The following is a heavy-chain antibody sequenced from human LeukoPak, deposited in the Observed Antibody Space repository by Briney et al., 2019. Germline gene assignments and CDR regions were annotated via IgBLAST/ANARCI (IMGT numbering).Heavy chain of an antibody. CDR3: ARASGYFQH. J-gene: IGHJ1*01. Sequence: SETLSLTCTVSGGSIRSYYWSWIRQPPGKGLEWIGYIHYSGSTNYNPSLKSRVTISVDTSKNQFSLKLSSVTAADTAVYYCARASGYFQHWGQGTLVTVSS. CDR1: GGSIRSYY. D-gene: IGHD6-6*01. V-gene: IGHV4-59*12. CDR2: IHYSGST.